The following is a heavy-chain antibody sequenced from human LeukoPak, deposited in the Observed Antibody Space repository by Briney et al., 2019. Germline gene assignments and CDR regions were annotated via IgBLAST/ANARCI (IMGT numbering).Heavy chain of an antibody. CDR3: ARQAGSYYDILTGQYYYYYYMDV. Sequence: GESLKISCKGSGYTFIDYSIAWVRQMPGKGLEWMGFIHPADSHTTYSPSFQGQVTISADKSISTAYLQWSSLKASDTAMYYCARQAGSYYDILTGQYYYYYYMDVWGKGTTVTVSS. CDR1: GYTFIDYS. CDR2: IHPADSHT. V-gene: IGHV5-51*01. D-gene: IGHD3-9*01. J-gene: IGHJ6*03.